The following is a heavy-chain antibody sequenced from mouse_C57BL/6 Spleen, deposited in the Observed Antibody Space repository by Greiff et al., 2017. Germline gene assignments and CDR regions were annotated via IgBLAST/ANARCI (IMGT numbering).Heavy chain of an antibody. D-gene: IGHD1-1*01. CDR1: GYSITSGYY. J-gene: IGHJ4*01. Sequence: VQLKQSGPGLVKPSQSLSLTCSVTGYSITSGYYWNWIRQFPGNKLEWMGYISYDGSNNYNPSLKNRISITRDTSKNQFFLKLNSVTTEDTATYYCAREEITTVVAKGYAMDYWGQGTSVTVSS. CDR2: ISYDGSN. V-gene: IGHV3-6*01. CDR3: AREEITTVVAKGYAMDY.